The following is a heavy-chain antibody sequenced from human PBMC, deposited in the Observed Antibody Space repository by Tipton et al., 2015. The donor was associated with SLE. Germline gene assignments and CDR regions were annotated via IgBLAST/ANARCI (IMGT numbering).Heavy chain of an antibody. V-gene: IGHV4-61*02. CDR3: ARGVYDSSDFYPYFDY. CDR2: IYTSGST. D-gene: IGHD3-22*01. CDR1: GGSISSGSYY. Sequence: TLSLTCTVSGGSISSGSYYWSWIRQPAGKGLEWIGRIYTSGSTNYNPSLKSRVTISVDTSKNQFSLKLSSVTAADTAVYYCARGVYDSSDFYPYFDYWGQGTLVTVSS. J-gene: IGHJ4*02.